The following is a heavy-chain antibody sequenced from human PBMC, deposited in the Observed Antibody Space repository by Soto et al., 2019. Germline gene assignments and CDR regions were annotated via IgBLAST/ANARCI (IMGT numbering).Heavy chain of an antibody. Sequence: QVQLQESGPGLVKPSETLSLTCAVSGDSVSNENYYWSWIRQPPGKGLEWIGYIYYSGTTNYNSYLKSRLTLSVDMSKNQFSLMLTSVTAADTAVYFCARSQRGRTAFTFDYWGQGALVTVSS. CDR2: IYYSGTT. CDR1: GDSVSNENYY. V-gene: IGHV4-61*01. J-gene: IGHJ4*02. CDR3: ARSQRGRTAFTFDY. D-gene: IGHD3-16*01.